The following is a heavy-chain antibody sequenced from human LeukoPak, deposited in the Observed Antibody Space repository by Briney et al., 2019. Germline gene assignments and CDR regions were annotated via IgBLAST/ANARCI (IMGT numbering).Heavy chain of an antibody. CDR2: IYYSGST. Sequence: SETLSLTCTVSGGSIRSYYWSWIRQPPGKGLEWIGYIYYSGSTNYNPSLKSRVTISVDTSKNQFSLKLSSVTAADTAVYYCARPGYGDPDDAFDIWGQGTMVTVSS. V-gene: IGHV4-59*08. CDR3: ARPGYGDPDDAFDI. CDR1: GGSIRSYY. J-gene: IGHJ3*02. D-gene: IGHD4-17*01.